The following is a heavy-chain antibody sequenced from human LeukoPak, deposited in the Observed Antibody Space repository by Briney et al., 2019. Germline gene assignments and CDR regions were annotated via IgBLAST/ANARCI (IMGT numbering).Heavy chain of an antibody. V-gene: IGHV4-4*07. D-gene: IGHD5-12*01. CDR2: IYTSGST. J-gene: IGHJ5*02. CDR3: ARDMGQNSGYDRRRQYNWFDP. Sequence: SETLSLTCTVSGGSMSSYYWSRIRQPAGKGLEWIGRIYTSGSTNYNPSLKSRVTMSVDTSKNQFSLKLSSVTAADTAVYYCARDMGQNSGYDRRRQYNWFDPRGQGTLVTVSS. CDR1: GGSMSSYY.